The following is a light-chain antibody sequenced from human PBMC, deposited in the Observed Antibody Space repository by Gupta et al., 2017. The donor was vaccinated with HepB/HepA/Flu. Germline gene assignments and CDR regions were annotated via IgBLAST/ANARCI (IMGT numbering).Light chain of an antibody. J-gene: IGKJ1*01. Sequence: DTQLTRPPSFVLAPLGERVTITCRASPGMSGFLAWYQQKPGKAPKLLLYGVSNLHSGVSSRFVGSGSGTAFTLTITSLQPDDLASYFCQQTSAFPWTFGQGTRVEVK. CDR3: QQTSAFPWT. V-gene: IGKV1-12*01. CDR1: PGMSGF. CDR2: GVS.